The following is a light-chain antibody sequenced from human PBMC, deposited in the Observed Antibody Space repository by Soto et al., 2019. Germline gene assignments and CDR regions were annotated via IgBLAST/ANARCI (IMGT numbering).Light chain of an antibody. CDR3: QQYNSYPRT. CDR2: KAS. CDR1: QSISSW. V-gene: IGKV1-5*03. J-gene: IGKJ1*01. Sequence: DIQMAQSPSTLSASVGDRVTITCRASQSISSWLAWYQQKPGKAPKLLIYKASTVQNGVPSRFSGSASGTEFTLTISSLQPDDFATYYCQQYNSYPRTFGHGIKVEIK.